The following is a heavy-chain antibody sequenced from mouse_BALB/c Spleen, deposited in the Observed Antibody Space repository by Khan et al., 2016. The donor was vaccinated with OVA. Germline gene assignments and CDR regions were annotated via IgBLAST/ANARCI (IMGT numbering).Heavy chain of an antibody. Sequence: EVELVESGGGLVKPGGSLKFSCAASGFTFSNYAMSWVRQTPEKRLEWVASISSGGSTYYPDSVKGRFTISRDNARNILYLQMSSLRSEDTAMYYCARDYWVTYWGQGTLVTVSA. V-gene: IGHV5-6-5*01. J-gene: IGHJ3*01. CDR2: ISSGGST. CDR3: ARDYWVTY. CDR1: GFTFSNYA.